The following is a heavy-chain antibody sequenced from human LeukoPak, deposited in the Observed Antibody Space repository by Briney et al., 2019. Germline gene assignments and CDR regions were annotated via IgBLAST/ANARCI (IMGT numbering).Heavy chain of an antibody. CDR3: AREGGDF. D-gene: IGHD3-16*01. J-gene: IGHJ4*02. V-gene: IGHV3-64*01. Sequence: GGSLRLSCVGSGFTFSGFGMRWVRQAPGKGLEHVSAISRNGDSTYYANSVKGRFTISRDDSKNTVYLQMGSLRTEDMAVYYCAREGGDFWGQGTLVTVSS. CDR1: GFTFSGFG. CDR2: ISRNGDST.